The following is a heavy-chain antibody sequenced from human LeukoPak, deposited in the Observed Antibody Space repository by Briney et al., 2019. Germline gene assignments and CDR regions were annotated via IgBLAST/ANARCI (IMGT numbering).Heavy chain of an antibody. CDR2: IYYSGTT. D-gene: IGHD6-13*01. CDR1: GGSISSYY. CDR3: ARGVYIAAAQYAY. V-gene: IGHV4-59*01. J-gene: IGHJ4*02. Sequence: ETLSLTCTVSGGSISSYYWSWIRQPPGKGLEWIGYIYYSGTTNYNPSLKSRVTISVDTSKNQFSLKLSSVTAADTAVYYCARGVYIAAAQYAYWGQGTLVTVSS.